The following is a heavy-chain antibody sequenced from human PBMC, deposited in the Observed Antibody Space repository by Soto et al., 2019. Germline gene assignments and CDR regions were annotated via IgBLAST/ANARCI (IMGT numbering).Heavy chain of an antibody. V-gene: IGHV3-13*04. CDR1: GFTFSSYD. CDR2: IGTAGDT. Sequence: EVQLVESGGGLVQPGGSLRLSCAASGFTFSSYDMQWVRQATGKGLEWVSAIGTAGDTYYPGSVKGRFTISRENAKNSLYIQMNSRSAGDTAVYYCARSPTGGYHYYYGMDGWGQGTTVTVSS. J-gene: IGHJ6*02. CDR3: ARSPTGGYHYYYGMDG. D-gene: IGHD3-22*01.